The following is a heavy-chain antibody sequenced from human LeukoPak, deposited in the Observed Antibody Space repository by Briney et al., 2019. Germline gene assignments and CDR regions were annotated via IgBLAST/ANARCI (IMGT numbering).Heavy chain of an antibody. CDR2: ISGSGGST. Sequence: GGSLRLSCAASGFTFSSFAMTWVRQALGKGLEWVSAISGSGGSTYYADSVKGRFTISRDNSKNTLYLQVNNLRVEDTAMYYCAREENFWSGRPFSPDYWGQGTLVTVSS. J-gene: IGHJ4*02. CDR1: GFTFSSFA. D-gene: IGHD3-3*01. CDR3: AREENFWSGRPFSPDY. V-gene: IGHV3-23*01.